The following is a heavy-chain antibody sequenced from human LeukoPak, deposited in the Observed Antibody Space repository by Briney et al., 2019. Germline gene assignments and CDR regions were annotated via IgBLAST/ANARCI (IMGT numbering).Heavy chain of an antibody. J-gene: IGHJ5*02. CDR1: GGSISSSSYY. Sequence: PSETLSLTCTVSGGSISSSSYYWGWIRQPPGKGLEWIGSIYYNGNTYYNPSLKSRVTISVDTSKNQFSLKLSSVTAADTAVYYCARRTPLGERGFDPWGQGTLVTVSS. D-gene: IGHD3-16*01. CDR3: ARRTPLGERGFDP. V-gene: IGHV4-39*01. CDR2: IYYNGNT.